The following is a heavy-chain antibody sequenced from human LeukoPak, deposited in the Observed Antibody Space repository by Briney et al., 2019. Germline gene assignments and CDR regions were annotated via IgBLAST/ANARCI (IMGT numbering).Heavy chain of an antibody. Sequence: PGGSLRLSCAASGFTFSSYWMHWVRQAPGKGLVWVSRINSDGSSTSYADSVKGRFTISRDNAKNTLYLQMNSLRAEDTAVYYCAREKSQQLVHYYYYYMDVWGKGTTVTVSS. V-gene: IGHV3-74*01. CDR2: INSDGSST. J-gene: IGHJ6*03. CDR3: AREKSQQLVHYYYYYMDV. D-gene: IGHD6-13*01. CDR1: GFTFSSYW.